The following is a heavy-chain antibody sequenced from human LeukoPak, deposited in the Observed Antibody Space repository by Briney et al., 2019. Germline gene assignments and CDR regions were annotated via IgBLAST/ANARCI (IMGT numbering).Heavy chain of an antibody. Sequence: SETLSLTCTVSGYSISSGYYWGWIRQPPRKGLEWIGSIYHSGSTYYNPSLKSRVTISVDTSKNQFSLKLSSVTAADTAVYYCARNSNSRLDYWGQGTLVTVSS. J-gene: IGHJ4*02. V-gene: IGHV4-38-2*02. D-gene: IGHD4-11*01. CDR2: IYHSGST. CDR1: GYSISSGYY. CDR3: ARNSNSRLDY.